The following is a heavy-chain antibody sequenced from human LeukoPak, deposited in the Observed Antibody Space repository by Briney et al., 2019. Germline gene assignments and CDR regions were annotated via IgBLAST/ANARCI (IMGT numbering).Heavy chain of an antibody. CDR1: GGSISSTSYY. V-gene: IGHV4-39*07. D-gene: IGHD2-2*03. CDR3: ARLLRVGYCSTTTCNWFDP. Sequence: SETLSLTCVVSGGSISSTSYYWGWIRQPPGKGLEWIGSIYYSGSTYYSPSLKSRVTISVDTSKNQFSLKLSSVTAADTAVYYCARLLRVGYCSTTTCNWFDPWGQGTLVTVSS. CDR2: IYYSGST. J-gene: IGHJ5*02.